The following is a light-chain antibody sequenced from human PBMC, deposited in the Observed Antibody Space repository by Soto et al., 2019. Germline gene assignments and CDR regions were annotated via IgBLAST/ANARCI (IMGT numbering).Light chain of an antibody. J-gene: IGLJ3*02. Sequence: QSALTQPASVSGSPGQSITISCTGTSSDVGSYNLVSWYQQHPGKAPKLMIYEVSKRPSGVSNRFSGSKSGNTASLTISGLQAEDEDEYYCCSYAGSRTWVFGGGTKLTVL. CDR1: SSDVGSYNL. CDR2: EVS. V-gene: IGLV2-23*02. CDR3: CSYAGSRTWV.